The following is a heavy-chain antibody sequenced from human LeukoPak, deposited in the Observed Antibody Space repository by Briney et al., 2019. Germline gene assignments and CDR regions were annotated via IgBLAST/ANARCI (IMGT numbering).Heavy chain of an antibody. D-gene: IGHD3-9*01. J-gene: IGHJ4*02. Sequence: SETLSLTCTVSGGSISSYYWSWIRQPPGKGLEWIEYIYYSGSTYYNPSLKSRVTISVDTSKNQFSLKLSSVTAADTAVYYCARVFDDILTGYYDYWGQGTLVTVSS. CDR2: IYYSGST. CDR3: ARVFDDILTGYYDY. CDR1: GGSISSYY. V-gene: IGHV4-30-4*08.